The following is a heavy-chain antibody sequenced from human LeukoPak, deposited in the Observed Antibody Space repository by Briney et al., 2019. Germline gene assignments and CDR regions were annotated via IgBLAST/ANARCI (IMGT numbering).Heavy chain of an antibody. CDR2: ISSYNGNT. CDR3: ARDIVVIPGGGYYFDY. CDR1: GYTFTNYG. J-gene: IGHJ4*02. V-gene: IGHV1-18*01. D-gene: IGHD2-15*01. Sequence: ASVKVSCKTSGYTFTNYGISWVRQAPGQGLEWVGWISSYNGNTNFAQKLQGRVTMTTDTSTSTVYMELRSLRSDDTAVYYCARDIVVIPGGGYYFDYWGQGTLVTVSS.